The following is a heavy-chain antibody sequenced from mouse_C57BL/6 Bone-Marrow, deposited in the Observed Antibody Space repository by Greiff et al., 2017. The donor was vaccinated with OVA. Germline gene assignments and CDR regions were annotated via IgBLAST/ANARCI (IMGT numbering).Heavy chain of an antibody. CDR2: IYPGGGYT. CDR3: ARLDYYGSSYAMDY. CDR1: GYTFTNYW. J-gene: IGHJ4*01. D-gene: IGHD1-1*01. Sequence: VKLVESGAELVRPGTSVKMSCKASGYTFTNYWIGWAKQRPGHGLEWIGDIYPGGGYTNYNEKFKGKAPLTADKSSSTAYMQFSSLTSEDSAIYYCARLDYYGSSYAMDYWGQGTSVTVSS. V-gene: IGHV1-63*01.